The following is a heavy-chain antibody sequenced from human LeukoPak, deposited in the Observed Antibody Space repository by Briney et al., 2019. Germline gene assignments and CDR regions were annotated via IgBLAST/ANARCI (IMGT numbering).Heavy chain of an antibody. CDR3: ARDGAVVPAAIGWFDP. V-gene: IGHV4-59*11. J-gene: IGHJ5*02. CDR2: IYYSGST. D-gene: IGHD2-2*01. Sequence: SETLSLTCTVSGGSISSHYWSWIWQPPGKGLEWIGYIYYSGSTNYNPSLKRRVTISVDTSKNQFSLRLSSVTAADTAVYYCARDGAVVPAAIGWFDPWGQGTLVTVSS. CDR1: GGSISSHY.